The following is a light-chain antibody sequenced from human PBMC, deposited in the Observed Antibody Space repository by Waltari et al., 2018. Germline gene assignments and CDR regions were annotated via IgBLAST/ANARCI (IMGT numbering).Light chain of an antibody. J-gene: IGLJ1*01. CDR1: SCDVGGYNY. CDR2: EVS. CDR3: CSYTSSSTLV. Sequence: QSALTQPASVSGSPGQSITISCTGTSCDVGGYNYTSWYQQHPGKAPKLMIYEVSNRPSGVSNRFSGSKSGNTASLTISGLQAEDEADYYCCSYTSSSTLVFGTGTKVTVL. V-gene: IGLV2-14*01.